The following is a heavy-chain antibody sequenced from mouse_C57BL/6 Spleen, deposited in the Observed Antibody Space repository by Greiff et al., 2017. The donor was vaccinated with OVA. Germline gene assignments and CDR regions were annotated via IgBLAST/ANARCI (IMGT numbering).Heavy chain of an antibody. V-gene: IGHV1-85*01. CDR2: IYPSDGST. J-gene: IGHJ2*01. CDR3: AREDDSNDAFDY. CDR1: GYTFTSYD. D-gene: IGHD2-12*01. Sequence: QVQLQQSGAELVKPGASVKLSCKASGYTFTSYDINWVKQRPGQGLEWIGWIYPSDGSTKYNEKFKGKATLTVDKSSSTAYMQLRSLTSEDSAVYFCAREDDSNDAFDYWGQGTTLTVSS.